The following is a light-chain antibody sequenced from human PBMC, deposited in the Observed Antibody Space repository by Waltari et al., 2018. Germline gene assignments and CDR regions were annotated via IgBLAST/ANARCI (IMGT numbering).Light chain of an antibody. CDR3: QQSYSTPRIT. J-gene: IGKJ5*01. V-gene: IGKV3D-20*02. Sequence: ENVLTQSPGTLALSPGERATLSCRASQNINSNFLAWYQQNPGQAPRLPIYDAVNRASGIPDRLSGRGSGTDFTLTISSLQPEDFATYYCQQSYSTPRITFGQGTRLEIK. CDR2: DAV. CDR1: QNINSNF.